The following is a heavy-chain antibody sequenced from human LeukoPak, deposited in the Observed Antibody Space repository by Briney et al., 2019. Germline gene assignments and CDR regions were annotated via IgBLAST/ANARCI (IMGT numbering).Heavy chain of an antibody. J-gene: IGHJ4*02. CDR2: IRDSGTT. D-gene: IGHD2-21*02. V-gene: IGHV3-48*01. Sequence: GGSLRHSCAASGFTFSTYPMNWVRQAPGEGLEWISHIRDSGTTDYADSVKGRFTISRDNAKNSLYLQLSSLRAEDTAVYYCARDHDFAFDNWGQGTLVTVSS. CDR3: ARDHDFAFDN. CDR1: GFTFSTYP.